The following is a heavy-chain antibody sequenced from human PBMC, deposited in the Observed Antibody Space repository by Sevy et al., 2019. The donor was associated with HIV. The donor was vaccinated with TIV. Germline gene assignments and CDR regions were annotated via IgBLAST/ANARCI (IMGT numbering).Heavy chain of an antibody. J-gene: IGHJ6*04. Sequence: GGSLRLSCAASGFTFSRYWMSWVRQAPGKGLEWVANIKQDGSEKYDVDSGKGRFTNSRDNAKKSLFLQMNSLRAEDTAVYYCVKNRDDSSGFGMDVWGKGTTVTVS. CDR2: IKQDGSEK. D-gene: IGHD5-12*01. V-gene: IGHV3-7*01. CDR3: VKNRDDSSGFGMDV. CDR1: GFTFSRYW.